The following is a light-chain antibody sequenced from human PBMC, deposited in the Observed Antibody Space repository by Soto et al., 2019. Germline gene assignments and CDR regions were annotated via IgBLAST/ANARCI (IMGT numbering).Light chain of an antibody. CDR3: QQYYNWPRT. J-gene: IGKJ1*01. V-gene: IGKV3-15*01. CDR2: GAS. Sequence: ETVMTQSPVTLSVSPGERATLSCRASQSVSSNLAWYQQKPGQAPSLLIYGASTRATGIPARFSGSGSGTEFTLTISSLQPEDFAVYYCQQYYNWPRTFGQGTKVDIK. CDR1: QSVSSN.